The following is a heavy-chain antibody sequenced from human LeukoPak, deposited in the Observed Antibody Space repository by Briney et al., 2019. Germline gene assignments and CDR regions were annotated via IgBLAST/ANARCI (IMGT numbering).Heavy chain of an antibody. Sequence: SVKVSCKASGGTFSSYAISWVRQAPGQGLEWMGGIIPIFGTANYAQKFQGRVTITTGESTSTAYMELSSLRSEDTAVYYCARGEGNWNSYYYYYYMDVWGKGTTVTVSS. CDR1: GGTFSSYA. CDR2: IIPIFGTA. V-gene: IGHV1-69*05. CDR3: ARGEGNWNSYYYYYYMDV. J-gene: IGHJ6*03. D-gene: IGHD1-7*01.